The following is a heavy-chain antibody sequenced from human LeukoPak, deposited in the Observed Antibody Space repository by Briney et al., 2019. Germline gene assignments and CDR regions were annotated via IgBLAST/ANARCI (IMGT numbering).Heavy chain of an antibody. CDR2: FDPEDGET. CDR3: ATDTFFWSGYRPYDAFDI. Sequence: ASVKVSCEVSGYTLTELSMHWVRQAPGKGLEWMGGFDPEDGETIYAQKFQGRVTMTEDTSTDTAYMELSSVRSEDTAVYYCATDTFFWSGYRPYDAFDIWGQGTMVTVSS. D-gene: IGHD3-3*01. J-gene: IGHJ3*02. CDR1: GYTLTELS. V-gene: IGHV1-24*01.